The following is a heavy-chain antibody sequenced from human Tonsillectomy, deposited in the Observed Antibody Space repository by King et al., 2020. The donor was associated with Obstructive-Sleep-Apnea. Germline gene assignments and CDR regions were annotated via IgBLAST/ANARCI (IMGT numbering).Heavy chain of an antibody. CDR3: ARLGVAAAGGGSFDY. J-gene: IGHJ4*02. CDR1: GGSISSYY. V-gene: IGHV4-59*08. CDR2: IYYSGNT. D-gene: IGHD6-13*01. Sequence: VQLQESGPGLVKPSETLSLTCTVSGGSISSYYGSWIRQPPGKGLEWIGYIYYSGNTNYNPSLKSRVTVSVDTSKNQFSLKLSSVTAADTAVYYCARLGVAAAGGGSFDYWGQGTLVTVSS.